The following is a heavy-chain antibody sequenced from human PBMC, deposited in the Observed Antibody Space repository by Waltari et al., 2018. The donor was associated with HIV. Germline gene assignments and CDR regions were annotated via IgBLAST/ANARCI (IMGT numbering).Heavy chain of an antibody. J-gene: IGHJ4*01. CDR3: TTGRSSVVAAPPVQ. CDR1: GFNFRDFV. CDR2: IWSDGKTR. Sequence: VQLAESGGGVVQPGKSVRLSCATSGFNFRDFVIHWVRQAPEKGLEWVAVIWSDGKTRFYGDSIKGRFSVSRVNSNNTSSLQINRVTLADTAVYYCTTGRSSVVAAPPVQWGQGT. V-gene: IGHV3-33*01. D-gene: IGHD6-19*01.